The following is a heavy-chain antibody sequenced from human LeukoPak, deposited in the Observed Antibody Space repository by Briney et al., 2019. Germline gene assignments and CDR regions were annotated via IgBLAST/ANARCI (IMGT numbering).Heavy chain of an antibody. Sequence: GGSLRLSCAASGFTFSSYSMNWVRQAPGKGLEWVSSISTSSIYIYYADSMKGRFTISRDNAKKSLYLQMNSLRAEDTAVYYCVRDQGGAVSYWGQGTLVTVSS. D-gene: IGHD3-16*01. CDR2: ISTSSIYI. J-gene: IGHJ4*02. CDR3: VRDQGGAVSY. V-gene: IGHV3-21*01. CDR1: GFTFSSYS.